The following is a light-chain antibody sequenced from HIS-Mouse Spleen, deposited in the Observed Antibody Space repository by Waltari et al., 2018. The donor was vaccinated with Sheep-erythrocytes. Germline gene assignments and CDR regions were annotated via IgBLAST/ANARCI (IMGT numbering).Light chain of an antibody. J-gene: IGKJ4*01. CDR2: WAS. Sequence: DIVMTQSPDSLAVSLGERATIHCKSSQSVLYRSNNKNYLAWYQQKPGQPPKLLIYWASTRESGVPDRFSGSGSGTDFTLTISSLQAEDVAVYYCQQYYSTLTFGGGTKVEIK. CDR1: QSVLYRSNNKNY. CDR3: QQYYSTLT. V-gene: IGKV4-1*01.